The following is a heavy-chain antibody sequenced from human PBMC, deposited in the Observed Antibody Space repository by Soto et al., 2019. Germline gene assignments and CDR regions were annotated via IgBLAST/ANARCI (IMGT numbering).Heavy chain of an antibody. J-gene: IGHJ6*02. CDR2: IYPGDSNI. Sequence: GASLKISCKASGYSFTNYWIGWVRQMPGKGLEWMGIIYPGDSNIKYSPSFQGQVTISADKSITTAYLQWSSLKASDTAKYYCSRQRGEGNTESNYHPIYGWGQGTTVTVSS. V-gene: IGHV5-51*01. CDR3: SRQRGEGNTESNYHPIYG. CDR1: GYSFTNYW. D-gene: IGHD1-26*01.